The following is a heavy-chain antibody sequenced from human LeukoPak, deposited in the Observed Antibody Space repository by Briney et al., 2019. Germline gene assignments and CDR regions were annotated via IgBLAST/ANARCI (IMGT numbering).Heavy chain of an antibody. D-gene: IGHD5-24*01. CDR2: ISSNGGNT. CDR1: GFTFSSYA. J-gene: IGHJ4*02. CDR3: ARDQEMATITFDY. V-gene: IGHV3-64*01. Sequence: PGGSLRLSCAASGFTFSSYAMPWVRQAPGKGLEYVSAISSNGGNTYYANSVKGRFTISRDNSKNTLYLQMGSLRAEDMAVYYCARDQEMATITFDYWGQGTLVTVSS.